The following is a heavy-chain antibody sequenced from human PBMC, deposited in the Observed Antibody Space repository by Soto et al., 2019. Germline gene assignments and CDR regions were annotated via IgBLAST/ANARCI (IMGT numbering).Heavy chain of an antibody. CDR1: GYSFTSYY. V-gene: IGHV1-46*01. D-gene: IGHD2-15*01. CDR2: INPSSST. J-gene: IGHJ4*02. Sequence: QVQLVQSGAEVKKPGASVKVSCKASGYSFTSYYIHWVRQAPGQGLEWMGIINPSSSTTYAQKFQGSVTMTRDTTTSTVYMELSSLRAEDTAVYYCARVGCSGGSCYAVDYWGQGTLVTVSS. CDR3: ARVGCSGGSCYAVDY.